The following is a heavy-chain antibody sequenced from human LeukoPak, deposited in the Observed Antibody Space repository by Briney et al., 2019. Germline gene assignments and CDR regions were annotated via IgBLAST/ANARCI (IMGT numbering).Heavy chain of an antibody. CDR1: GFTFSSYW. CDR2: IKQDGSEK. CDR3: ARDLWDHDSSGYSLY. Sequence: GSLRLSCAASGFTFSSYWMSWVRQAPGKGLEWVANIKQDGSEKYYVDSVKGRFTISRDNAKNSLYLQMNSLRAEDTAVYYCARDLWDHDSSGYSLYWGQGTLVTVSS. V-gene: IGHV3-7*01. J-gene: IGHJ4*02. D-gene: IGHD3-22*01.